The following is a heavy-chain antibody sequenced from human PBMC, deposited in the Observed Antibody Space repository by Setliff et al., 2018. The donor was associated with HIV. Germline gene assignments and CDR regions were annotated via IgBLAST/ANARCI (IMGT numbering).Heavy chain of an antibody. CDR1: GYTFINYD. CDR3: ARAHAPGVRGVFFEY. Sequence: ASVKVSCKASGYTFINYDIYWVRQTTGQGLEWMGWMNPDSGNTGYAQKFQGRVTMTRNTSISTAYMDLSSLRSEDTAVYYCARAHAPGVRGVFFEYWGQGTLVTVSS. J-gene: IGHJ4*02. V-gene: IGHV1-8*02. D-gene: IGHD3-10*01. CDR2: MNPDSGNT.